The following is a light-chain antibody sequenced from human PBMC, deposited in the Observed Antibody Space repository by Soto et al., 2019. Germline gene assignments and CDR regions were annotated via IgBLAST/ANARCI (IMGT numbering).Light chain of an antibody. J-gene: IGLJ3*02. V-gene: IGLV2-8*01. Sequence: QSALTQPPSASGSPGQAVTISCTGNNRDVGAYKYVSWYQQYPGKAPKLMIYEVTKRPSGVPDRFSGSKSGNTASLTVSGLQAEDEADYYCTSYVGNDIWVFGGGTKVTVL. CDR2: EVT. CDR3: TSYVGNDIWV. CDR1: NRDVGAYKY.